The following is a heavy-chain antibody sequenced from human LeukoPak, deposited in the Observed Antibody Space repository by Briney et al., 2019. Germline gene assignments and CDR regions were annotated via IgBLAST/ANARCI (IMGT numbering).Heavy chain of an antibody. CDR1: GFTFDDYA. J-gene: IGHJ4*02. CDR3: AKGAYDNSGYYHFDY. Sequence: GGSLRLSCAASGFTFDDYAMHWVRQAPGKGLEWVSLISGDGGSTYYADSVKGRFTISRDNSKNSLYLQMNSLRTEDTALYYCAKGAYDNSGYYHFDYWGQGTLVTVSS. V-gene: IGHV3-43*02. D-gene: IGHD3-22*01. CDR2: ISGDGGST.